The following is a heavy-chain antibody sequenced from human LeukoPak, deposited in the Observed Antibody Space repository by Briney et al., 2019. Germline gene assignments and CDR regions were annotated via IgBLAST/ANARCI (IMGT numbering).Heavy chain of an antibody. Sequence: SETLSLTCTVSGGSISGYYWSWIRQPPGKGLEWIGYIYYSGSTNYNPSLKSRVTISVDTSKNQFSLELSSVTAADTAVYYCARDLSLVVNGYFDLWGRGTLVTVSS. J-gene: IGHJ2*01. V-gene: IGHV4-59*12. D-gene: IGHD2-15*01. CDR3: ARDLSLVVNGYFDL. CDR2: IYYSGST. CDR1: GGSISGYY.